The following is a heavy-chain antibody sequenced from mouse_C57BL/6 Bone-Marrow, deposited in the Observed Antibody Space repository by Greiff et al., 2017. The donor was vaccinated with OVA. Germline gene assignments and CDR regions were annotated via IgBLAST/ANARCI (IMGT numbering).Heavy chain of an antibody. V-gene: IGHV2-2*01. CDR1: GFSLTSYG. J-gene: IGHJ3*01. Sequence: VMLVESGPGLVQPSQSLSITCTVSGFSLTSYGVHWVRQSPGKGLEWLGVLWSGGSTDYNAAFISRLSISKDNSKSQVFFQMNSLQADDTAIYYCARKGGRTWFAYWGQGTLVTVSA. CDR2: LWSGGST. D-gene: IGHD3-3*01. CDR3: ARKGGRTWFAY.